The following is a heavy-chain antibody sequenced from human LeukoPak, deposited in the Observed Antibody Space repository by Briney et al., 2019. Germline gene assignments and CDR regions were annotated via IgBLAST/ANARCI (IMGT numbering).Heavy chain of an antibody. CDR3: ARDRGGYANWFDP. J-gene: IGHJ5*02. CDR1: GYTFTSYG. CDR2: INAGNGNT. V-gene: IGHV1-3*01. D-gene: IGHD5-12*01. Sequence: EASVKVSCKASGYTFTSYGISWVRQAPGQRLEWMGWINAGNGNTKYSQKFQGRVTITRDTSASTAYMELSSLRSEDTGVYYCARDRGGYANWFDPWGQGTLVTVSS.